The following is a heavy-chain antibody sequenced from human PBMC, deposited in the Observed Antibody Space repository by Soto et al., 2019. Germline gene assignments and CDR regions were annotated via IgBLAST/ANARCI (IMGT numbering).Heavy chain of an antibody. J-gene: IGHJ5*02. V-gene: IGHV4-39*01. CDR1: GGSISSSSYY. CDR3: ARCRSYDSSGYYYSWFAP. CDR2: IYYSEST. D-gene: IGHD3-22*01. Sequence: SEALSLTCTVSGGSISSSSYYWGWIRQPPGKGLEWIGSIYYSESTYYNPSLKSRVTISVDTSKNQFSLNLSSVTAADTAVYYCARCRSYDSSGYYYSWFAPWGQGTQVTVSS.